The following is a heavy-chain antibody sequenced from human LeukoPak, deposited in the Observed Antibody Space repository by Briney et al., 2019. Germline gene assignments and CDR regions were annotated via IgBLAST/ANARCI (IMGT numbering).Heavy chain of an antibody. Sequence: SETLSLTCTVSGGSISSYYWSWIRQPPGKGLEWIGYIYYSGSTNYNPSLKSRVTKSVDTSKNQFSLKLSSVTAADTAVYYCARVGLSHDAFDIWGQGTMVTVSS. CDR2: IYYSGST. CDR1: GGSISSYY. V-gene: IGHV4-59*08. J-gene: IGHJ3*02. D-gene: IGHD2-8*01. CDR3: ARVGLSHDAFDI.